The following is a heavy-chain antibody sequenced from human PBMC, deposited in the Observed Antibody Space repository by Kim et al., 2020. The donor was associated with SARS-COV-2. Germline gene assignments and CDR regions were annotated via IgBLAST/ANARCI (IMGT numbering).Heavy chain of an antibody. CDR3: GKDRSGSYYTFDV. D-gene: IGHD1-26*01. CDR2: ISKSGST. Sequence: SETLSLTCSVSGGSFSSYFWSWIRQPPGKGLEWIGYISKSGSTTYYPSLKSRATISVDTSKRHLSLRLSSVTTEDSAIYYCGKDRSGSYYTFDVWGQGTGVTVSS. J-gene: IGHJ3*01. V-gene: IGHV4-59*13. CDR1: GGSFSSYF.